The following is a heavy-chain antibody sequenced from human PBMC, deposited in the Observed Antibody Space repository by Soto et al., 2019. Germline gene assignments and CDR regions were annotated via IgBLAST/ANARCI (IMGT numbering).Heavy chain of an antibody. CDR3: AHRGTGVGTWYFEL. CDR2: IYWDDDK. J-gene: IGHJ2*01. V-gene: IGHV2-5*02. Sequence: QITLKESGPTLVKPTQTLTLTCPFSGFSLSTSGVGVGWIRQPPEKALEWLALIYWDDDKRYNPSLKSRLTITKDTYKNQVVLTITNMDPVDTATYYCAHRGTGVGTWYFELWGRGTLVTVSS. CDR1: GFSLSTSGVG. D-gene: IGHD7-27*01.